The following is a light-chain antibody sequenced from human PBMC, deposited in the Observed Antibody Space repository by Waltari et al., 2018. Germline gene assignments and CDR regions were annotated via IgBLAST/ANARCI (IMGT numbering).Light chain of an antibody. Sequence: EIVLTQSPGTLSLSPGERATLSCRASQSVSSSHLTWYQPKPGQAPRLLISGAARRATGMPDRFRGSGSGTYFTLTIVRLEPEDFAVYYCQQYGSSPATFGQGTKVEIK. CDR2: GAA. CDR1: QSVSSSH. V-gene: IGKV3-20*01. J-gene: IGKJ1*01. CDR3: QQYGSSPAT.